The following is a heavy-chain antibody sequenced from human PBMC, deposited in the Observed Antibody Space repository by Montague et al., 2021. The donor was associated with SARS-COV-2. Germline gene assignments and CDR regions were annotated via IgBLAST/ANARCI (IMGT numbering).Heavy chain of an antibody. J-gene: IGHJ3*02. CDR1: GGSISSYY. D-gene: IGHD3-3*01. CDR3: ARGQAAKISFKGAFDI. V-gene: IGHV4-59*01. CDR2: IYYSGTT. Sequence: SETLSLTCTVSGGSISSYYWNWIRETPEKGLEWIGYIYYSGTTNYNPSLKSRVTISLDTPKNQFSLNLNSVTAADTAIYYCARGQAAKISFKGAFDIWGQGRMVTVSS.